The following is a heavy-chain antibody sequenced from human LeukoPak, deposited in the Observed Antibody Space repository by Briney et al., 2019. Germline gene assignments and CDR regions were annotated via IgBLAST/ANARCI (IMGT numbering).Heavy chain of an antibody. D-gene: IGHD3-10*01. V-gene: IGHV1-18*01. CDR3: ARDIGVSQFDY. CDR2: ISGYNGKT. CDR1: GYTFTSYG. J-gene: IGHJ4*02. Sequence: ASVKVSCKASGYTFTSYGISWVRQAPGQGLEWMGWISGYNGKTEYAQKRQGRLTMTTDTSTSTAYMELRSLTSDDTAVYYCARDIGVSQFDYWGQGTLVTVSS.